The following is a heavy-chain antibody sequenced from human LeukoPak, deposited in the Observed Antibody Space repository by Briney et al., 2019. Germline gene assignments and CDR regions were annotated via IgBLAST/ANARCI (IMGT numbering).Heavy chain of an antibody. CDR3: ARGVIYSLYYYYMDV. V-gene: IGHV3-74*01. D-gene: IGHD1-26*01. Sequence: SGGSLRLSCAASGFTFSSYWMHWVRQAPGKGLVWVSRINSDGSSTSYADSVKGRFTISRDNAKNTLYLQMNSLRADDTAVYYSARGVIYSLYYYYMDVWGKGTPVTVSS. CDR2: INSDGSST. CDR1: GFTFSSYW. J-gene: IGHJ6*03.